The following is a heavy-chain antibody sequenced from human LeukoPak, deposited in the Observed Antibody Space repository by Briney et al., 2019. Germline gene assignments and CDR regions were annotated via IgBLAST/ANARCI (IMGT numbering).Heavy chain of an antibody. CDR2: INPNSGGT. D-gene: IGHD6-13*01. Sequence: ASAKVSCKASGYTFTGYYMHWVRQAPGQGLEWMGWINPNSGGTNYAQKFQGRVTMTRDTSISTAYMELSRLRSDDTAVYYCASAIAGYSSSDDDFDIWGQGTMVTVSS. J-gene: IGHJ3*02. V-gene: IGHV1-2*02. CDR3: ASAIAGYSSSDDDFDI. CDR1: GYTFTGYY.